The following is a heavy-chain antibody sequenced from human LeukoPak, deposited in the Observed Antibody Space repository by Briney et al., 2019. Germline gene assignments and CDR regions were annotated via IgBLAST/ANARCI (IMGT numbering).Heavy chain of an antibody. CDR1: GGSISSYY. CDR3: ASSRDGYNYYYFDY. V-gene: IGHV4-59*08. CDR2: IYYSGST. J-gene: IGHJ4*02. Sequence: SETLSLTCTVSGGSISSYYWSWIRQSPGKGLEWIGYIYYSGSTNYNPSLKSRVTMSVDTSKNQFSLKLSSVTAADTAVYYCASSRDGYNYYYFDYWGQGTLVTVSS. D-gene: IGHD5-24*01.